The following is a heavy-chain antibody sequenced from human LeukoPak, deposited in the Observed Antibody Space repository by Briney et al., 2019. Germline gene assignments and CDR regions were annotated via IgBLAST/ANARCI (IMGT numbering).Heavy chain of an antibody. CDR2: ISGSGGST. V-gene: IGHV3-23*01. J-gene: IGHJ4*02. CDR3: AREGGVALNYFDY. D-gene: IGHD3-16*01. Sequence: GGSLRLSCAASGFTFSSYGMHWVRQAPGKGLEWVSAISGSGGSTYYADSVKGRFTISRDNSKNTLYLQMNSLRAEDTAVYYCAREGGVALNYFDYWGQGTLVTVSS. CDR1: GFTFSSYG.